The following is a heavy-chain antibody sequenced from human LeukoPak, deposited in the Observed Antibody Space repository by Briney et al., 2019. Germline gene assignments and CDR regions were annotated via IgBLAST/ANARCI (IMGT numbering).Heavy chain of an antibody. D-gene: IGHD5-24*01. Sequence: GRSLRLSCAASGFTFSSYGMHWVRQAPGKGLEWVAVIWYDGSNKYYADSVKGRFTISRDNSKNTLYLQMNSLRAEDTAVYYCAKVRSGRDGYPFDIWGQGTMVTVS. CDR1: GFTFSSYG. CDR3: AKVRSGRDGYPFDI. V-gene: IGHV3-33*06. CDR2: IWYDGSNK. J-gene: IGHJ3*02.